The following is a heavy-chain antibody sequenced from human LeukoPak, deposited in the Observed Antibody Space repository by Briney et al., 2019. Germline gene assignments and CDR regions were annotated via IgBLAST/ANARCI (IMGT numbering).Heavy chain of an antibody. CDR1: GYTFTGYY. CDR2: INPNSGGT. J-gene: IGHJ4*02. D-gene: IGHD3-10*01. CDR3: ARAGYYYGSGSYYIFDY. Sequence: ASVKVSCKASGYTFTGYYMHWVRQAPGQGLEWMGWINPNSGGTNYAQKFQGRVTMTRDTSISTGYMELSRLRSDDTAVYYCARAGYYYGSGSYYIFDYWGQGTLVTVSS. V-gene: IGHV1-2*02.